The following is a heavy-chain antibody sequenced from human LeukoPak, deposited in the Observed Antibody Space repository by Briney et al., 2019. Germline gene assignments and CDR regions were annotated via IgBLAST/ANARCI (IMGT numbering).Heavy chain of an antibody. Sequence: GGSLRLSCAASGLTFSNYAMSWFRQAPGKGLEWVSGITCGFTPLYADSVKGRFTISRDNSKSTFHLQMNSLRAEDTAVYYCAKDYSDSRVGDVFLEYWGQGTLVTVSS. V-gene: IGHV3-23*01. CDR1: GLTFSNYA. J-gene: IGHJ4*02. CDR3: AKDYSDSRVGDVFLEY. CDR2: ITCGFTP. D-gene: IGHD1-26*01.